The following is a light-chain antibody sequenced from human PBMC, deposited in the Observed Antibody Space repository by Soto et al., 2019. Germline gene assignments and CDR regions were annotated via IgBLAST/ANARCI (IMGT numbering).Light chain of an antibody. CDR3: QQYRTSTRT. Sequence: EIVLTQSPGTLSLSPGEGATLSCRASQTLTSSYLAWYQQKPGQAPRLLIYGASSRATGIPDRFSGSGSGTDFTLTISRLEPEDFAVYYCQQYRTSTRTFGQGTKVDIK. CDR1: QTLTSSY. V-gene: IGKV3-20*01. CDR2: GAS. J-gene: IGKJ1*01.